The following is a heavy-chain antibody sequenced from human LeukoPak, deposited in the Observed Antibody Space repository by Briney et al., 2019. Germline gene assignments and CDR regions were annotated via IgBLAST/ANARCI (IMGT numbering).Heavy chain of an antibody. CDR2: IYWDDDK. CDR3: AHSSRSFATSPYYFDY. D-gene: IGHD3-16*01. CDR1: GFSLNTGGVG. Sequence: SGPTLVKPTQTLSLTCSFSGFSLNTGGVGVGWIRQPPGKALEWLALIYWDDDKRYSPSLKSRLTITKDTSKNQVVLTMTNMDPVDTATYYCAHSSRSFATSPYYFDYWGQGTLVTVSS. J-gene: IGHJ4*02. V-gene: IGHV2-5*02.